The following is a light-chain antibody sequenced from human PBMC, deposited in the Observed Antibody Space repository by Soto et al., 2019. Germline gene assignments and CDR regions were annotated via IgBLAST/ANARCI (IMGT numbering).Light chain of an antibody. Sequence: QLVLTQPPSASGTPGQRVTISCSGSRSNTANNYVYWYQYLPGSAPRLLIYRNNERPSGVPERFSGSKSGTSASLAISGLRSEDEADYYCAAWDDSLRGVLFGGGTKLTVL. CDR2: RNN. J-gene: IGLJ2*01. CDR1: RSNTANNY. CDR3: AAWDDSLRGVL. V-gene: IGLV1-47*01.